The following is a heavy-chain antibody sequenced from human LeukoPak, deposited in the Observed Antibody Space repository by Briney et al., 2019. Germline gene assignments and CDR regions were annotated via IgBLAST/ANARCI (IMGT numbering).Heavy chain of an antibody. V-gene: IGHV4-34*01. D-gene: IGHD6-13*01. CDR1: GGPFSGYY. Sequence: PSETLSLTCAVYGGPFSGYYWSWSRQPPGKGLEWIGEIDHRGSTNYNPSLKSRVTISVDTSKNQFSLRLSSVTTADTAVYYCVTPIGDSSTSEHWGQGTLVTVSS. CDR2: IDHRGST. J-gene: IGHJ4*02. CDR3: VTPIGDSSTSEH.